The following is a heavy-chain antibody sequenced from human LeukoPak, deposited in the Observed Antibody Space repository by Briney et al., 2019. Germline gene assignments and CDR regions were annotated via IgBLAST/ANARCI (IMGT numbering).Heavy chain of an antibody. CDR2: RNPTSGDT. CDR1: GYTFSDYD. CDR3: ARVVMKAFYYYYMDV. Sequence: ASVKVSCKASGYTFSDYDVNWVRQAPGQGLEWMGWRNPTSGDTGYAQKFQGRVTMTRSMSKNTAYMELSRLRSEDTAVYFCARVVMKAFYYYYMDVWGKGTTIIISS. V-gene: IGHV1-8*01. D-gene: IGHD2-21*01. J-gene: IGHJ6*03.